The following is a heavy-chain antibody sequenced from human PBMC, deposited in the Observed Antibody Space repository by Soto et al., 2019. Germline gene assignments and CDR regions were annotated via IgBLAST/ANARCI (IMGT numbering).Heavy chain of an antibody. Sequence: QVQLVESGGGVVQPGRSLRLSCAASGFTFSSYGMHWVRQAPGKGLEGVAVIWYDGSNKYYADSVKGRFTISRDNSKNTLYLQMNSLRAEDTAVYYCARDGITMVRGTPDYWGQGTLVTVSS. CDR1: GFTFSSYG. CDR3: ARDGITMVRGTPDY. J-gene: IGHJ4*02. D-gene: IGHD3-10*01. V-gene: IGHV3-33*01. CDR2: IWYDGSNK.